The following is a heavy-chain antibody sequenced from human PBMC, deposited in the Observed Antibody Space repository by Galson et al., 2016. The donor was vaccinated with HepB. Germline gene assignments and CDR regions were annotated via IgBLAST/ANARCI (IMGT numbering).Heavy chain of an antibody. CDR1: GFTFSGSA. CDR3: NCLDGDY. V-gene: IGHV3-73*01. CDR2: IRNRANSYAT. D-gene: IGHD2-21*01. J-gene: IGHJ4*02. Sequence: SLRLSCAASGFTFSGSAMHWVRQASGKGLEWLGRIRNRANSYATDYAASVKGRFIISRDDSKKTVYLQMDGLKTEDTALYYCNCLDGDYWGQGTLVTVSS.